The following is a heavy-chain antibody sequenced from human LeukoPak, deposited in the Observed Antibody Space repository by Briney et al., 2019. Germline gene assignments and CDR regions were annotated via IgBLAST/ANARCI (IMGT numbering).Heavy chain of an antibody. D-gene: IGHD1-26*01. Sequence: GESLKISCQGSGYSFTSYWITWVRQMPGKGLEWMGTIDPSDSYTNYSPSFQGHVTISADKSISTTYLQWSRLKASATAMSYCARQAYTGSYGGDFDYWGQGTLVTVSS. J-gene: IGHJ4*02. CDR1: GYSFTSYW. CDR2: IDPSDSYT. V-gene: IGHV5-10-1*01. CDR3: ARQAYTGSYGGDFDY.